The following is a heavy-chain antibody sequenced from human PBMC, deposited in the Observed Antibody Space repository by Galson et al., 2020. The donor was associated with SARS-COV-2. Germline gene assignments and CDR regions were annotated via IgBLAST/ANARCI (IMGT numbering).Heavy chain of an antibody. CDR1: GYSFTRYW. CDR3: ASTGSGWYVWYFGL. J-gene: IGHJ2*01. V-gene: IGHV5-51*01. D-gene: IGHD6-19*01. Sequence: GESLKISCKGSGYSFTRYWNGWVRQMPGKGPEWMGIIYPGDSDTSYSPSFQGQVTISADKSISTAYLQWSSLKGSDTAMYYCASTGSGWYVWYFGLWGRGTLVTVSS. CDR2: IYPGDSDT.